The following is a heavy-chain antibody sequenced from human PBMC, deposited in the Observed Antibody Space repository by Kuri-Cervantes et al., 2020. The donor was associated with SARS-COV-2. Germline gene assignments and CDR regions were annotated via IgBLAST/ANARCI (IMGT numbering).Heavy chain of an antibody. D-gene: IGHD2-2*01. CDR3: ARDGLSCSSTSCYRSPVWDGWFDP. J-gene: IGHJ5*02. V-gene: IGHV1-69*13. CDR2: IIPIFGTA. Sequence: SVKVSCKASGYTFTSYGISWVRQAPGQGLEWMGGIIPIFGTANYAQKFQGRLTITADESTSAAYMELSSLRSEDTAVYYCARDGLSCSSTSCYRSPVWDGWFDPWGQGTLVTVSS. CDR1: GYTFTSYG.